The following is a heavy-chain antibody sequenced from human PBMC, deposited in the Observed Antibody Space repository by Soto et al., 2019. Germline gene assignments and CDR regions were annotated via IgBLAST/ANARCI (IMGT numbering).Heavy chain of an antibody. Sequence: EVQLLESGGGLVQPGGSLRLSCAASGFTFSSYAMSWVRQAPGKGLEWVSAISGSGGSTYYADSVKGRFTIPRDNSKNTLYLQMNTLRAEDTAVYYCAKVGLVAPDAFDIWGQGTMVTVSS. CDR3: AKVGLVAPDAFDI. D-gene: IGHD3-9*01. CDR2: ISGSGGST. CDR1: GFTFSSYA. J-gene: IGHJ3*02. V-gene: IGHV3-23*01.